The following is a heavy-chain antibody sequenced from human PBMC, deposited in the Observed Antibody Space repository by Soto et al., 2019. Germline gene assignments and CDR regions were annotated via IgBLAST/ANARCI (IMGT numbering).Heavy chain of an antibody. CDR1: GYSFTSYW. Sequence: GELMKVSCRGSGYSFTSYWISWVRQMPGKGLEWMGRIDPSDSYTNYSPSFQGHVTISADKSISTAYLQWSSLKASDTAMYYCARHKGGMDVCGQGTTVTVPS. J-gene: IGHJ6*02. CDR2: IDPSDSYT. CDR3: ARHKGGMDV. V-gene: IGHV5-10-1*01.